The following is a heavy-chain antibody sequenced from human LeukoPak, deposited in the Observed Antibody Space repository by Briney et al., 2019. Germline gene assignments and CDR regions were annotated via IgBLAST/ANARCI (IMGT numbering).Heavy chain of an antibody. Sequence: ASVKVSCKASGYTFTGYYMHWVRQAPGQGLEWMGWINPNSGGTNYAQRFQGRVTMTRDTSISTAYMELSRLRSDDTAVYYCARDPSSDFGYSGIDDAFDIWGQGTMVTVSS. D-gene: IGHD1-26*01. J-gene: IGHJ3*02. CDR2: INPNSGGT. CDR3: ARDPSSDFGYSGIDDAFDI. V-gene: IGHV1-2*02. CDR1: GYTFTGYY.